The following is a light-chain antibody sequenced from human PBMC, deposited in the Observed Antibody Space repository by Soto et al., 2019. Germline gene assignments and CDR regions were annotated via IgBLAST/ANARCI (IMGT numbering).Light chain of an antibody. V-gene: IGKV3-11*01. J-gene: IGKJ4*01. CDR1: QSVTKF. CDR2: DAS. Sequence: EIVLTQSPATLSLSPGERATLSCRASQSVTKFLAWYQHKPGQAPRLLIYDASNRATGIPARFSGSGSGTDFTLTISGLEPEDFALYYCQQRSSCPLTCGGGTKVEIK. CDR3: QQRSSCPLT.